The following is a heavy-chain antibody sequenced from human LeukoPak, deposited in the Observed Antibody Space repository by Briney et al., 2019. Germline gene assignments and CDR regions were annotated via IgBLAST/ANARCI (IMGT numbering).Heavy chain of an antibody. V-gene: IGHV3-21*01. CDR1: GFTFSRYN. J-gene: IGHJ4*02. D-gene: IGHD5-24*01. CDR3: ARDRGDGYNSGYFDY. CDR2: ISSRSSYI. Sequence: NAGGSLRLSCAGSGFTFSRYNMNWFRQAPGKGLERVSSISSRSSYIFYADSVKGRFTISRDNAKNSLYLQMNSLGAEDTAVYYCARDRGDGYNSGYFDYWGQGTLVTVSS.